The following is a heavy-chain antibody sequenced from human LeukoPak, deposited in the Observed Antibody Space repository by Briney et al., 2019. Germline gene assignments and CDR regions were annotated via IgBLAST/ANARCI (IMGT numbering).Heavy chain of an antibody. CDR3: ARVMALSYCGGDCLPDY. D-gene: IGHD2-21*02. Sequence: SETLSLTCTVSGGSISSHFWTWIRQPAGKGLEWIGRIYSTGSTDYNPSLKSRVTVSLDTSKNQFSLTLTSVTAADTAVYYCARVMALSYCGGDCLPDYWGQGILVTVSS. CDR1: GGSISSHF. V-gene: IGHV4-4*07. J-gene: IGHJ4*02. CDR2: IYSTGST.